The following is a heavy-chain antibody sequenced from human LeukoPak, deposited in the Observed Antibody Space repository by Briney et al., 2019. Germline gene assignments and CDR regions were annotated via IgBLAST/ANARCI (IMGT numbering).Heavy chain of an antibody. J-gene: IGHJ4*02. CDR2: INHSGST. CDR3: AREREEGGAWYERPHFDY. V-gene: IGHV4-34*01. CDR1: GGSFSDYY. D-gene: IGHD6-19*01. Sequence: SAPLSLTCAVYGGSFSDYYWSCIRPSPGEGLEWIGQINHSGSTNYNPSLKSRVTISVDTSKNQFSLKVSSVTAADTAVYYCAREREEGGAWYERPHFDYWGQGALVTVSS.